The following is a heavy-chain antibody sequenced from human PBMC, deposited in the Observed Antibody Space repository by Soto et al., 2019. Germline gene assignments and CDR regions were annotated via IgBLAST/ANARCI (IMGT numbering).Heavy chain of an antibody. D-gene: IGHD2-2*01. V-gene: IGHV3-30*18. CDR2: VSSDGSNQ. Sequence: GGSLRLSCAASGFSFNKYGMHWVRQAPGKGLEWVAYVSSDGSNQYYADSVKGRFTISRDNSKSTLYLQLDSLRVDDTAVYYCAKDRVIQLLPIWPDPWGQGTLVTVSS. CDR1: GFSFNKYG. CDR3: AKDRVIQLLPIWPDP. J-gene: IGHJ5*02.